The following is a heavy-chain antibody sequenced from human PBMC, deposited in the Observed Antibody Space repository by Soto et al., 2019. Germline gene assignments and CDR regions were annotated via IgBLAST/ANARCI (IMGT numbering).Heavy chain of an antibody. V-gene: IGHV1-3*01. J-gene: IGHJ4*02. CDR2: INAGNGNT. D-gene: IGHD3-22*01. CDR3: ARNHRGYYDSSGYYFGRGALGY. CDR1: GYTFTSYA. Sequence: ASVKVSCKASGYTFTSYAMHWVRQAPGQRLEWMGWINAGNGNTKYSQKFQGRVTITRDTSASTAYMELSSLRSEDTAVYYCARNHRGYYDSSGYYFGRGALGYWGQGTLVTVSS.